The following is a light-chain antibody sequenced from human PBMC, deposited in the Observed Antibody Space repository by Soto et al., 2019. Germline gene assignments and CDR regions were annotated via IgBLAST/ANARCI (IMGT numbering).Light chain of an antibody. CDR3: SSYTSSIPYV. CDR1: SSDVGGYNY. Sequence: QSALTQPASVSGSPGQSITISCTGTSSDVGGYNYVSWYQQHPGKAPKLMIYDVSNRPSGVSNRFSGSKSGNTASLTISGLQAEDEADYYCSSYTSSIPYVFGTGTKVTV. V-gene: IGLV2-14*01. CDR2: DVS. J-gene: IGLJ1*01.